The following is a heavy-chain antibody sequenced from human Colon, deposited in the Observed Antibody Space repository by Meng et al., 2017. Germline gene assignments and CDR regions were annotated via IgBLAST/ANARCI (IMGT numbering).Heavy chain of an antibody. CDR3: ATRPPDSTRVTPLDY. CDR2: LSGSGGST. Sequence: GESLKISCAASGFTFSGHVLTWVRQAPGKGLEWVSTLSGSGGSTFYSDSVNGRFTISRDSVKNTLYLQMSSLRAEDSAVYYCATRPPDSTRVTPLDYWGQGTLVTVSS. V-gene: IGHV3-23*01. J-gene: IGHJ4*02. CDR1: GFTFSGHV. D-gene: IGHD1-14*01.